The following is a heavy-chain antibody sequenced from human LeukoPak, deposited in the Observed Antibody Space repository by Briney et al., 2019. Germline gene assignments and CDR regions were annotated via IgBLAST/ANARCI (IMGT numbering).Heavy chain of an antibody. V-gene: IGHV1-18*01. CDR2: ISAYNGNT. Sequence: ASVKVSCKASGYTFTSYGISWVRQAPGQGLEWMGWISAYNGNTNYAQKLRGRVTTTTDTSTSTAYMELRSLRSDDTAVYYCARDEDYYDSSGSPDYWGQGTLVTVSS. CDR3: ARDEDYYDSSGSPDY. D-gene: IGHD3-22*01. J-gene: IGHJ4*02. CDR1: GYTFTSYG.